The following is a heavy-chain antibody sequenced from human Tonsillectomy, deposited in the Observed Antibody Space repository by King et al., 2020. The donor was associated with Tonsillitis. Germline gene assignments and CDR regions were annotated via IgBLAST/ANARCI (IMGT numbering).Heavy chain of an antibody. D-gene: IGHD4-17*01. CDR2: INHSGST. J-gene: IGHJ4*02. CDR3: ARETTVTNSVDY. V-gene: IGHV4-34*01. Sequence: VQLQQWGAGLLKPSETLSLPCAVYGGSFSGYYWSWIRQPPGKGLEWIGEINHSGSTNYNPSLKSRVTISVDTSKKQFSLKLSSVTAADTAVYYCARETTVTNSVDYWGQGTLVTVSS. CDR1: GGSFSGYY.